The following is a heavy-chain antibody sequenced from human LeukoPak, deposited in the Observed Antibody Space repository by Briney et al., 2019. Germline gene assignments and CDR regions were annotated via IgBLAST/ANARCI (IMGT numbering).Heavy chain of an antibody. V-gene: IGHV3-7*01. J-gene: IGHJ6*04. CDR2: IMEDGSKT. CDR1: GFTFTNFW. Sequence: GGPLRLSCAASGFTFTNFWMSWVRQAPGKGLGWVANIMEDGSKTNYVDSVKGRFTISRDNAKTSLYLHMNSLRAEDTAVYYCAELGITMIGGVWGKGTTVTISS. CDR3: AELGITMIGGV. D-gene: IGHD3-10*02.